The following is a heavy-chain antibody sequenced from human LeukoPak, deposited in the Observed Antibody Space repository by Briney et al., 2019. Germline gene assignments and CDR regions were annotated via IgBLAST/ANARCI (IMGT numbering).Heavy chain of an antibody. CDR3: ARDGAGYSSSSTFLGYYYYYYYMDV. J-gene: IGHJ6*03. D-gene: IGHD6-6*01. CDR2: IYYSGST. Sequence: SETLSLTCTVSGGSISSSSYYWGWIRQPPGKGLEGIGSIYYSGSTYYNPSLKSRVTISVDTSKNQFSLKLSSVTAADTAVYYCARDGAGYSSSSTFLGYYYYYYYMDVWGKGTTVTVSS. V-gene: IGHV4-39*07. CDR1: GGSISSSSYY.